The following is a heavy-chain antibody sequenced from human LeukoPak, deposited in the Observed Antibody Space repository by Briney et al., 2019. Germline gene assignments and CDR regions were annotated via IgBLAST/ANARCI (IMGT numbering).Heavy chain of an antibody. CDR1: GFTFTNAW. J-gene: IGHJ1*01. CDR2: IKSRTDGGTT. V-gene: IGHV3-15*01. Sequence: GGSLRLSCAASGFTFTNAWMSWVRQAPGKGLEWVGRIKSRTDGGTTDYAAPVKGRFTISRDDSKNTLYLQMNSLKTEDTAVYYCTTVHLGYCSSTSCSYFQHWGQGTLVTVSS. CDR3: TTVHLGYCSSTSCSYFQH. D-gene: IGHD2-2*01.